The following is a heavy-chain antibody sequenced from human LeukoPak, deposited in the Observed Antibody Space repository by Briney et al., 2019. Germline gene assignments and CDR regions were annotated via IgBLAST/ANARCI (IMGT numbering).Heavy chain of an antibody. D-gene: IGHD1-26*01. V-gene: IGHV1-18*01. CDR1: GLTFSNYG. J-gene: IGHJ4*02. Sequence: ASVKVSCKASGLTFSNYGITWVRQAPGQGLEWVGWISAYDGNTNYAQKFQGRVTMTTDTSTSTAHLELRSLRYDDTAVYYCARDGRFAAYEPDYWGQGTLVTVSS. CDR3: ARDGRFAAYEPDY. CDR2: ISAYDGNT.